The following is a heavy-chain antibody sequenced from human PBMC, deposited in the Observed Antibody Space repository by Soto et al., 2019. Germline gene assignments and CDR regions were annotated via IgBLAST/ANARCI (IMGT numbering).Heavy chain of an antibody. CDR2: IYYSGST. J-gene: IGHJ5*02. CDR1: GGSISSGGCY. CDR3: ARTAPRRVPFDP. D-gene: IGHD1-1*01. V-gene: IGHV4-31*03. Sequence: QVQLQESGPGLVKPSQTLSLTCTVSGGSISSGGCYWSWIRQHPGKGLEWIGYIYYSGSTYYNPSLRRRVTISVDTSKNQFSLRLSSVTAADTAVYYCARTAPRRVPFDPWGQGTLVTVSS.